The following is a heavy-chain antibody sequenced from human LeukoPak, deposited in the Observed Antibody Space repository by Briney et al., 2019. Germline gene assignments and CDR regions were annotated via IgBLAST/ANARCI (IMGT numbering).Heavy chain of an antibody. V-gene: IGHV4-39*07. Sequence: SETLSLTCTVSGGSVSSSSYYWGWIRQPPGKALEWIGTIYYNGATRYNPSLNSRATISVDTSKNQFSLKLSSVTAADTAVYYCARDRGGYNSEGFDYWGQGTLVTVSS. J-gene: IGHJ4*02. CDR1: GGSVSSSSYY. CDR2: IYYNGAT. CDR3: ARDRGGYNSEGFDY. D-gene: IGHD5-24*01.